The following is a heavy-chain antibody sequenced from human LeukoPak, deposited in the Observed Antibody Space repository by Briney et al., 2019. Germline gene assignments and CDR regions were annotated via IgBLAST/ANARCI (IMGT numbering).Heavy chain of an antibody. CDR1: GFTFSSYG. CDR2: ISYDGSNK. V-gene: IGHV3-30*18. CDR3: AKSSILSPRLDY. Sequence: PGRSLRLSCAASGFTFSSYGMHWVRQAPGKGLEWVAVISYDGSNKYYADSVKGRFTISRDNSKNTLYLQMNSLRAEDTAVYYCAKSSILSPRLDYWGQGTLVTVSS. D-gene: IGHD3-9*01. J-gene: IGHJ4*02.